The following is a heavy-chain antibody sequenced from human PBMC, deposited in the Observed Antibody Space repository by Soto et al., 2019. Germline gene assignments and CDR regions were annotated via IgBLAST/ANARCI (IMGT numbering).Heavy chain of an antibody. CDR3: ARGGPPIVY. J-gene: IGHJ4*02. CDR2: INAGNGNT. Sequence: QVQLVQSGSEEKKPGASVKVSCKASGYTFTSSAMNWVRQAPGQRLEWMGWINAGNGNTNYSQKFQGRVPITSDTAASTAYMELSSLRSEDKAVYYCARGGPPIVYGGQGTLVTFSS. CDR1: GYTFTSSA. V-gene: IGHV1-3*05. D-gene: IGHD5-12*01.